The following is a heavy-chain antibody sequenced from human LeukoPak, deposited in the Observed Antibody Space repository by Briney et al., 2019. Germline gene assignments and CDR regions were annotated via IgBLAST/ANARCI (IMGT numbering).Heavy chain of an antibody. J-gene: IGHJ4*02. Sequence: SETLSLTCAVYGGSFSGYYWSWIRQPPGKGLEWIGDINHSGSTNYNPSLKSRVTISVDTSKNQFSLKLSSVTAADTAVYYCARGIGYSYGSKYFDYWGQGTLVTVSS. CDR2: INHSGST. CDR1: GGSFSGYY. CDR3: ARGIGYSYGSKYFDY. D-gene: IGHD5-18*01. V-gene: IGHV4-34*01.